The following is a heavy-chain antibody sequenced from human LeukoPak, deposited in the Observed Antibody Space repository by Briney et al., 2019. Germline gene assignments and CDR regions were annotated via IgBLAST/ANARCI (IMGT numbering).Heavy chain of an antibody. CDR3: AREWSSSGPRGLDV. Sequence: SETLSLTCTVSGCSISSYFWTWIRQPAGKGLEWIGRIYTSGITNYNPSLKSRLTMSVDTSKNQFSLNLSSVTDADTAVYYCAREWSSSGPRGLDVWGQGTTVTVSS. J-gene: IGHJ6*02. V-gene: IGHV4-4*07. D-gene: IGHD6-25*01. CDR1: GCSISSYF. CDR2: IYTSGIT.